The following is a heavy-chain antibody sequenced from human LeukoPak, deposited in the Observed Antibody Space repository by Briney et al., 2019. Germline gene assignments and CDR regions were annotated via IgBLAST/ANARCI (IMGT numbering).Heavy chain of an antibody. Sequence: PGGSLRLSCAASGITLNSYTMNWVRQAPGKGLEWVSSISSSSSYIYYAASVKGRFTISRDNAKNSLYLQMNSLRVEDTAVYYCARDVKGRRYYYMDVWGKGTTVTVSS. V-gene: IGHV3-21*01. J-gene: IGHJ6*03. D-gene: IGHD3-10*01. CDR2: ISSSSSYI. CDR3: ARDVKGRRYYYMDV. CDR1: GITLNSYT.